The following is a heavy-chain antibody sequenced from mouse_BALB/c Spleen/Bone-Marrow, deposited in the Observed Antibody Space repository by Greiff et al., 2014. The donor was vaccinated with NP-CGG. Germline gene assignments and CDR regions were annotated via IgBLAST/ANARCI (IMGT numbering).Heavy chain of an antibody. V-gene: IGHV5-4*02. Sequence: EVQLQESGGGLVKPGGSLKLSCAASGFTFSDYYMYWVRQTPEKRREWVANISDGGSYTYYPDSVKGRFTISRDNAKNNLYLQMSSLKSEDTAMYYCARDYDYAMDYWGQGTAVTVSS. CDR2: ISDGGSYT. CDR3: ARDYDYAMDY. J-gene: IGHJ4*01. D-gene: IGHD2-12*01. CDR1: GFTFSDYY.